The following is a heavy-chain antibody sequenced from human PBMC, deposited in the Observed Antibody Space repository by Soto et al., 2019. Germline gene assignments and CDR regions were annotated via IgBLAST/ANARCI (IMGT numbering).Heavy chain of an antibody. Sequence: EEQLLESGGGLVQPGGSLRLSCGASGFTFNRYAMNWVRRAPGKGLEWVSAINGGGGSTYYADSMKGRFTISRDNSKNTLYLQMNSLRADDSAVYYCVKDEVTGDSFLHPHFSGMDVWGPGTTVTVSS. CDR2: INGGGGST. CDR3: VKDEVTGDSFLHPHFSGMDV. D-gene: IGHD5-18*01. J-gene: IGHJ6*02. V-gene: IGHV3-23*01. CDR1: GFTFNRYA.